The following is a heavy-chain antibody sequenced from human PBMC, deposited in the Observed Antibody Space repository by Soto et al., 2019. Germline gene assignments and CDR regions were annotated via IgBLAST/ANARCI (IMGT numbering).Heavy chain of an antibody. CDR3: ARVVPGAEAWFGP. D-gene: IGHD2-2*01. CDR2: ISLYSDGT. Sequence: ASVKGSWKTSVYTFSNYGITRVRKDPGQPLEWLGWISLYSDGTNYAQKFQGRVSMTTDTSTTTAYMELRSLRSDDTAVYYCARVVPGAEAWFGPWGQGTLVTVSS. V-gene: IGHV1-18*01. J-gene: IGHJ5*02. CDR1: VYTFSNYG.